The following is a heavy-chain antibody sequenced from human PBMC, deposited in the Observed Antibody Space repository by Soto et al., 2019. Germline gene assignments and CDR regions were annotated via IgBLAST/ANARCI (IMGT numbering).Heavy chain of an antibody. CDR2: ISPSGTT. CDR1: SGSLSGYY. CDR3: ARATKVSGSAQTRPDF. V-gene: IGHV4-34*01. J-gene: IGHJ4*02. D-gene: IGHD6-6*01. Sequence: KPSETLSLTCSLYSGSLSGYYWSWIRQPPGKGLEWIGEISPSGTTNYSPSLKSRVSISVDTSKNQFSLNLTSLTAADTAVYYCARATKVSGSAQTRPDFWGQGSLVTVYS.